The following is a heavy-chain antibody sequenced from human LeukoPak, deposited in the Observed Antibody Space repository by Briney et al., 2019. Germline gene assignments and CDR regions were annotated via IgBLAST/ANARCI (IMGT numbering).Heavy chain of an antibody. D-gene: IGHD6-19*01. Sequence: PGGSLRLSCAASGFTFSNAWMSWVRQAPGKGLEWVSSISSSSSYIYYADSVKGRFTISRDNAKNSLYLQMDSLRAEDTAVYYCARDQSSGHIAGSNGMDVWGQGTTVTVSS. CDR2: ISSSSSYI. CDR1: GFTFSNAW. V-gene: IGHV3-21*01. CDR3: ARDQSSGHIAGSNGMDV. J-gene: IGHJ6*02.